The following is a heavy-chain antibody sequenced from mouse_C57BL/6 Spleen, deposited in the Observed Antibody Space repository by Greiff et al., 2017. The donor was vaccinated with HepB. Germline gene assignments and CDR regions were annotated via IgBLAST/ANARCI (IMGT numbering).Heavy chain of an antibody. CDR1: GYTFTSYW. J-gene: IGHJ2*01. Sequence: VQLQQSGTELVKPGASVKLSCKASGYTFTSYWMHWVKQRPGQGLEWIGNINPSNGGTNYNEKFKSKATLTVDKSSSTAYMQLSSLTSEDSAVYYCARWGYYDPYFDYWGQGTTLTVSS. V-gene: IGHV1-53*01. CDR2: INPSNGGT. D-gene: IGHD2-4*01. CDR3: ARWGYYDPYFDY.